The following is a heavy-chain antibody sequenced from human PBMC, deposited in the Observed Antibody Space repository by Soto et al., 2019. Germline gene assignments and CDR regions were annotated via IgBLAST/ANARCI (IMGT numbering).Heavy chain of an antibody. Sequence: PSETLSLTCIASGGSISSYYWSWIRQPPGKGLEWIGYIYYSGSTNYNPSLKSRVTISVDTSKNQFSLKLSSVTAADTAAYYCARVHSSGWYGDAFDIWGQGTMVTVSS. CDR3: ARVHSSGWYGDAFDI. V-gene: IGHV4-59*01. J-gene: IGHJ3*02. CDR1: GGSISSYY. D-gene: IGHD6-19*01. CDR2: IYYSGST.